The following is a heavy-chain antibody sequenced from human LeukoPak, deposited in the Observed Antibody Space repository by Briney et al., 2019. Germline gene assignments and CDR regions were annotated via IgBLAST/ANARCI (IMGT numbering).Heavy chain of an antibody. CDR1: VGTFSSYA. D-gene: IGHD3-9*01. Sequence: ASVNVSCKASVGTFSSYAISGVRQAPGQGLEWMGGIIPIFGTASYAQKFQGRVTITADKSTSTAYMELSSLSSEDTAVYYCARGPPSYDILTGHTFDYWGQGTLVTVSS. V-gene: IGHV1-69*06. CDR2: IIPIFGTA. CDR3: ARGPPSYDILTGHTFDY. J-gene: IGHJ4*02.